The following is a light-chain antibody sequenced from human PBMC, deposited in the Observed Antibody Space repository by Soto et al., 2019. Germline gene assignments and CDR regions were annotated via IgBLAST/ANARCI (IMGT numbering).Light chain of an antibody. J-gene: IGKJ5*01. CDR3: QQYNSYPIT. CDR1: QRISSA. V-gene: IGKV1-13*02. Sequence: AIQLTQSQSSLSASVGDRVTITCRASQRISSALAWYQQNPGKAPKLLIYDASSLESGVPSRFSGSGSCTDFTLTIISLQPEDFATYYCQQYNSYPITFGQGTRLEIK. CDR2: DAS.